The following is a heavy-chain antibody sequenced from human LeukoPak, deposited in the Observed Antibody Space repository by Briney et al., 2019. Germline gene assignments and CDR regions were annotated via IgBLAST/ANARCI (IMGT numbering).Heavy chain of an antibody. J-gene: IGHJ4*02. CDR1: GYTFTSYG. V-gene: IGHV1-18*01. CDR2: ISAYNGNT. CDR3: ARDLILPHYGDYGGWDY. D-gene: IGHD4-17*01. Sequence: ASVKVSCEASGYTFTSYGISWVRQAPGQGLEWMGWISAYNGNTNYAQKLQGRVTMTTDTSTSTAYMELRSLRSDDTAVYYCARDLILPHYGDYGGWDYWGQGTLVTVSS.